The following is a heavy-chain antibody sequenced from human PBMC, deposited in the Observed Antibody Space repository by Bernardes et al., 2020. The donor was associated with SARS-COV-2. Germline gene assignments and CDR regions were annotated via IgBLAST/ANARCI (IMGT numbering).Heavy chain of an antibody. CDR3: ATESRGRSSEWYFDL. V-gene: IGHV5-10-1*01. J-gene: IGHJ2*01. CDR1: GYTFTSYW. Sequence: GESLKISCNGPGYTFTSYWISWVRQMPGKGLEWMGRIDPSDSYTNYGPSFQGHVTILVDKSINLAYLQWSSLKASDTAMYYCATESRGRSSEWYFDLWGRTTLVTVSS. CDR2: IDPSDSYT. D-gene: IGHD6-6*01.